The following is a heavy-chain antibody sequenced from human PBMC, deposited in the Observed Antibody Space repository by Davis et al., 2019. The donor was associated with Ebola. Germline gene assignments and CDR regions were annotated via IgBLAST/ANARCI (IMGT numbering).Heavy chain of an antibody. D-gene: IGHD3-3*01. CDR1: GYTFTSYY. V-gene: IGHV1-46*01. J-gene: IGHJ4*02. CDR3: ARGTIFGVVIAYFDY. CDR2: INPSRGST. Sequence: AASVKVSCKASGYTFTSYYMHWVRQAPGPGLEWMGIINPSRGSTSYAQKFQGRVTMTRDTSTSTVYMELSSLRSEDTAVYYCARGTIFGVVIAYFDYWGQGTLVTVSS.